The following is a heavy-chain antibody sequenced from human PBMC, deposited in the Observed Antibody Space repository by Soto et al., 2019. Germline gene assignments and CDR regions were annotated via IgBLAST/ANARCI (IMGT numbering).Heavy chain of an antibody. CDR3: ARTGYCSGGSCYPSSWFDP. J-gene: IGHJ5*02. V-gene: IGHV2-26*01. CDR2: IFSNDEK. CDR1: GFSLSNARMG. D-gene: IGHD2-15*01. Sequence: KESGPVLVKPTETLTLTCTVSGFSLSNARMGVSWIRQPPGKALEWLAHIFSNDEKSYSTSLKSRLTISKDTSKSQVVLTMTNMDPVDTATYYCARTGYCSGGSCYPSSWFDPWGQGTLVTVSS.